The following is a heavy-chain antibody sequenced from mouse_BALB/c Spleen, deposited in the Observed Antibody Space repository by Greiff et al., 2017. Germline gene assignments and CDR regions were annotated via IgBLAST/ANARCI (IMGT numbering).Heavy chain of an antibody. Sequence: EVMLVESGGDLVKPGGSLKLSCAASGFTFSSYGMSWVRQTPDKRLEWVATISSGGSYTYYPDSVKGRFTISRDNAKNTLYLQMSSLKSEDTAMYYCASAYYGNLYAMDYWGQGTSVTVSS. CDR3: ASAYYGNLYAMDY. V-gene: IGHV5-6*01. CDR2: ISSGGSYT. J-gene: IGHJ4*01. CDR1: GFTFSSYG. D-gene: IGHD2-10*01.